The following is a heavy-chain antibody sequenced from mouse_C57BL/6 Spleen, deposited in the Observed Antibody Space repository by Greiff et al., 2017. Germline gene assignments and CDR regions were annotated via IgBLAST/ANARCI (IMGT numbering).Heavy chain of an antibody. D-gene: IGHD3-2*02. Sequence: VQLQQSGPELVKPGASVKISCKASGYSFTGYYLNWVKQSPEKSLEWIGEINPSTGGTTYNQKFKAKATLTVDKSSSTAYMQLKSLTSEDSAVDYCARGAAQVREAWFAYWGQGTLVTVSA. CDR2: INPSTGGT. V-gene: IGHV1-42*01. J-gene: IGHJ3*01. CDR3: ARGAAQVREAWFAY. CDR1: GYSFTGYY.